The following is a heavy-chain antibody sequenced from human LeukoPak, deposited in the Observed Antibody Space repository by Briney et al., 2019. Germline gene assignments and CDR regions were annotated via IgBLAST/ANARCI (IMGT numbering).Heavy chain of an antibody. V-gene: IGHV1-46*01. CDR2: INPSGGST. J-gene: IGHJ4*02. Sequence: ASVKVSCKASGGTFSSYAISWVRQAPGQGLEWMGLINPSGGSTNYAQKFQGRVTMTRATSTSTVYMELSSLRSEDTAVYYCARGGEGSNCWGRETLVTVSS. CDR1: GGTFSSYA. D-gene: IGHD3-16*01. CDR3: ARGGEGSNC.